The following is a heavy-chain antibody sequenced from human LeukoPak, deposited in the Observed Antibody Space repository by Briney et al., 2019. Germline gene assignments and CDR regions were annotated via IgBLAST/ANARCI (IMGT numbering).Heavy chain of an antibody. CDR2: IYHSGST. J-gene: IGHJ3*02. CDR1: GGSISSGGYY. D-gene: IGHD3-22*01. CDR3: ARDLSGPPDDSSGWHI. Sequence: PSETLSLTCTISGGSISSGGYYWSWIRQPPGKGLEWIGYIYHSGSTYYNPSLKSRVTISVDRSKNQFSLKLSSVTAADTAVYYCARDLSGPPDDSSGWHIWGQGTMVTVSS. V-gene: IGHV4-30-2*01.